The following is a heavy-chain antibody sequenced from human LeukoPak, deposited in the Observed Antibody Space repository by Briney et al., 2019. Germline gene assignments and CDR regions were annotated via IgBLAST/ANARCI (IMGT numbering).Heavy chain of an antibody. Sequence: GGTLRLSCAASGLTFSSYGMSWVRQAPGRGLEWVSAISTTGGTTYYADSVRGRFTISRDNSRNTLYLQMNSLRAEDTAIYYCAKNGDRGAYCSGGTCYPYYYYYMYVWGKGTTVTISS. CDR2: ISTTGGTT. CDR3: AKNGDRGAYCSGGTCYPYYYYYMYV. V-gene: IGHV3-23*01. CDR1: GLTFSSYG. J-gene: IGHJ6*03. D-gene: IGHD2-15*01.